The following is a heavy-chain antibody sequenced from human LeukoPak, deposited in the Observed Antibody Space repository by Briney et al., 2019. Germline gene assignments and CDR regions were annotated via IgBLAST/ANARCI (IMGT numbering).Heavy chain of an antibody. CDR1: GGSISSSGNY. V-gene: IGHV4-39*01. CDR2: VYYSGST. D-gene: IGHD4-17*01. J-gene: IGHJ5*02. Sequence: PSETLSLTCTVSGGSISSSGNYWGWIRQPPGKGLEWIGNVYYSGSTYYNPSLKSRVTISVDTSKNQFSLKLSSVTAADTAVYYCARHDYGAKWFDPWGQGTLVTVSS. CDR3: ARHDYGAKWFDP.